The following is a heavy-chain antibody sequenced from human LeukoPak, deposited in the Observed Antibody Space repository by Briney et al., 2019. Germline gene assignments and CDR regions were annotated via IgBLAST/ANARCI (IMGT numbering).Heavy chain of an antibody. CDR1: GYTFTSYA. CDR2: INAGNGNT. Sequence: ASVKVSCKASGYTFTSYAMHWVRQAPGQRLEWMGWINAGNGNTKYSQEFQGRVTITRDTSASTAYMELSSLRSEDMAVYYCARDRQRNFMITFGGVLSLEYWGQGTLVTVSS. V-gene: IGHV1-3*03. D-gene: IGHD3-16*01. CDR3: ARDRQRNFMITFGGVLSLEY. J-gene: IGHJ4*02.